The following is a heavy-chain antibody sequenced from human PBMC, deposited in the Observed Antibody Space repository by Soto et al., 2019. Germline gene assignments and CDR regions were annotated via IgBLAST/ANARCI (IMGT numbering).Heavy chain of an antibody. D-gene: IGHD5-12*01. Sequence: GGSLRLSCAASGFTFSTYAMIWVRRAPGKGLGWVSAISGSGDSTYYADSVKGRFTISRDNSKNTLYLQMSSLRAEDTAIYYCAKDSFINLRGYDSYWGQGTLVTVSS. J-gene: IGHJ4*02. CDR2: ISGSGDST. CDR3: AKDSFINLRGYDSY. V-gene: IGHV3-23*01. CDR1: GFTFSTYA.